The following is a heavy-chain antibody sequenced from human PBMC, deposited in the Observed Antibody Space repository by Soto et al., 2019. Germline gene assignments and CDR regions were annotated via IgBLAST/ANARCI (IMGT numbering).Heavy chain of an antibody. CDR2: IRGGGSPI. V-gene: IGHV3-48*03. D-gene: IGHD1-7*01. CDR1: GFTFSAYE. CDR3: ATKMFGTTYFSN. J-gene: IGHJ4*02. Sequence: EVQLVESGGGLVQSGGSLRLSCAASGFTFSAYEMNWVRQAPGKGLEWISYIRGGGSPIYYAESVKGRFTVSRDDAKKSLYLQMNSLGVEDTAIYYCATKMFGTTYFSNWGQGTLVAVSS.